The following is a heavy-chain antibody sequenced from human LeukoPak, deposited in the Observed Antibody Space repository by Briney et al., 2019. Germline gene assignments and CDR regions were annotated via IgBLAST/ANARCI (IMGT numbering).Heavy chain of an antibody. J-gene: IGHJ4*02. CDR1: GYTFTGYY. CDR3: ARDLVLGRGYDSRDY. D-gene: IGHD5-12*01. Sequence: ASVKVSCTASGYTFTGYYMHWVRQAPGQGLELMGCIIPNSGGTNYAQKFQGRVTMTRDTSISTAYMELSRLTSDDTAVYYCARDLVLGRGYDSRDYWGQGTLVTVSS. V-gene: IGHV1-2*02. CDR2: IIPNSGGT.